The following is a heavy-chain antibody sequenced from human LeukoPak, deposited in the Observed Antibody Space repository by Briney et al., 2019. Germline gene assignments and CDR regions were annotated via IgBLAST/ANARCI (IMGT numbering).Heavy chain of an antibody. Sequence: PSGPLSLTCSVSGCPFSNYYGSGIRQPTGKGLEGIGRIYTGGSTNYNPSLKRRVTMPVHTSQQEVSLTLTSVTAADTAVYFCARGSGSYRPLYFFYYWGEGTLVTLSS. D-gene: IGHD1-26*01. J-gene: IGHJ4*02. CDR3: ARGSGSYRPLYFFYY. CDR2: IYTGGST. V-gene: IGHV4-4*07. CDR1: GCPFSNYY.